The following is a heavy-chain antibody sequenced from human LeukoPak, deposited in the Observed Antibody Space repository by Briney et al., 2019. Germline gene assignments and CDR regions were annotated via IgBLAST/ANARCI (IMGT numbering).Heavy chain of an antibody. J-gene: IGHJ4*02. Sequence: ASVKVSCKASGYSFTGHYMHWVRQAPGQGLEWMGWINPKSGGTYYAQKFQDWVTMTTDTSISTAYMEVNRLRSDDTAVYYCARSGHCSGTSCYAEGIDYWGQGTLVTVSS. CDR1: GYSFTGHY. CDR2: INPKSGGT. CDR3: ARSGHCSGTSCYAEGIDY. D-gene: IGHD2-2*01. V-gene: IGHV1-2*04.